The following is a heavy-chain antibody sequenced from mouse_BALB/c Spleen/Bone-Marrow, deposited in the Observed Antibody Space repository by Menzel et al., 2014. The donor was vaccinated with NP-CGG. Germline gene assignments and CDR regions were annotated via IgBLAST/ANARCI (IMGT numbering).Heavy chain of an antibody. J-gene: IGHJ4*01. D-gene: IGHD2-4*01. V-gene: IGHV5-17*02. CDR1: GFTFSRSG. Sequence: EVKLVESGGSLVQPGGSRKLSCAASGFTFSRSGMHWVRQAPEKGLEWVAYISSGSSTIYYADTMKGRFTISRDNPKNTLFLQMTSLRSEDTAMYYCARARSTMITTGAMDYWGQGTSVTVSS. CDR2: ISSGSSTI. CDR3: ARARSTMITTGAMDY.